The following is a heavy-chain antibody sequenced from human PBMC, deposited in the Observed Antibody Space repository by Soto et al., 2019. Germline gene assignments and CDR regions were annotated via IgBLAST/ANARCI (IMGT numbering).Heavy chain of an antibody. CDR2: MNPNSGNT. J-gene: IGHJ6*02. Sequence: ASVKVSCKASGYTFTSYDINWVRQATGQGLEWMGWMNPNSGNTGYAQKFQGRVTMTRNTSISTAYMELSSLRSEDTAVYYCARMGVGFGELFTYYYGTDVWGQGTTVTVSS. CDR3: ARMGVGFGELFTYYYGTDV. D-gene: IGHD3-10*01. CDR1: GYTFTSYD. V-gene: IGHV1-8*01.